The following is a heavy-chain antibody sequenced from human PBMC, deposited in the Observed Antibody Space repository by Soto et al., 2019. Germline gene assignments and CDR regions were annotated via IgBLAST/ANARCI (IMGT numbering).Heavy chain of an antibody. D-gene: IGHD3-3*01. J-gene: IGHJ4*02. CDR3: ARGRGWNYDFSDY. V-gene: IGHV4-34*01. CDR1: GGSFSGYY. CDR2: INHSGST. Sequence: SETLSLTCAVYGGSFSGYYWSWIRQPPGKGLEWIGEINHSGSTNYNPSLKSRVTISVDTSKNQFSLKLSSVTAADTAVYYCARGRGWNYDFSDYWGQGTLVTVSS.